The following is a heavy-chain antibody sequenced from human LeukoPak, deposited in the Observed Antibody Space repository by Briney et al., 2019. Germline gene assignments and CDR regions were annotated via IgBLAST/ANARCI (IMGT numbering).Heavy chain of an antibody. V-gene: IGHV3-7*01. Sequence: GGSLRLSCAASGFIFSSYWMSWVRQAPGKGLEWVANIKQDGSEKYYVDSVKGRFTFSRDNAKNSLYLQMNSLRAEDTAVYYCARSSGYSFDYWGQGTLVTVSS. CDR2: IKQDGSEK. CDR3: ARSSGYSFDY. CDR1: GFIFSSYW. D-gene: IGHD3-3*01. J-gene: IGHJ4*02.